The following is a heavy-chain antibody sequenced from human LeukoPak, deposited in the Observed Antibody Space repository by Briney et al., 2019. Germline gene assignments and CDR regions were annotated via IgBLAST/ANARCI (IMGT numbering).Heavy chain of an antibody. CDR3: ARLVWSGYDYDS. Sequence: SETLSLTCAVSGYSISSGYYWGWIRQPPGKGLEWIGSIYHSETASYNPSLKSRVTISLDTSNNRFSLQLTSVTAADTAVYYCARLVWSGYDYDSWGQGTLVTVSS. V-gene: IGHV4-38-2*01. CDR1: GYSISSGYY. CDR2: IYHSETA. J-gene: IGHJ4*02. D-gene: IGHD5-12*01.